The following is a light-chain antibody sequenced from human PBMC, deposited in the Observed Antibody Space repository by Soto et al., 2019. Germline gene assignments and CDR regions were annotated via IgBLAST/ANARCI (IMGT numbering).Light chain of an antibody. CDR1: SSDVGGYNY. J-gene: IGLJ2*01. CDR3: SSYANSTTLVV. V-gene: IGLV2-14*01. CDR2: EVS. Sequence: QSALTQPASVSGSPGQSITFSCTGTSSDVGGYNYVSWYQQHPGKAPKLMIYEVSNRPSGVSNRFSGSKSGNTASLTISGLQAEDEANYYCSSYANSTTLVVFGGGTQLTVL.